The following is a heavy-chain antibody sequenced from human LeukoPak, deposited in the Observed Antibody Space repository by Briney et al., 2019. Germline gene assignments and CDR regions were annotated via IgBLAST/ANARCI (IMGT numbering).Heavy chain of an antibody. D-gene: IGHD4-17*01. V-gene: IGHV5-51*01. CDR2: IYPGDSDT. CDR1: GYRFTSYW. Sequence: LGESLKISCKGSGYRFTSYWIGGVRPMPGKGLEGMGIIYPGDSDTRYSPSFQGQVTLSADKSISTASLRRRSLKAWNTAMYYCARRDRTGNIDYCGQGTLVTVSS. CDR3: ARRDRTGNIDY. J-gene: IGHJ4*02.